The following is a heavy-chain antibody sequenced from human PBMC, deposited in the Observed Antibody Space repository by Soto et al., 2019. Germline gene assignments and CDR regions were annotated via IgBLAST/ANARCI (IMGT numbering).Heavy chain of an antibody. CDR3: ASSNIAAAGFYYYGMDV. Sequence: ASVKVSCKASGYTFTSYGISWVRQAPGQGLEWMGWISAYNGNTNYAQKLQGRVTMTTDTSTSTAYMELRSLRSDDTAVYYCASSNIAAAGFYYYGMDVRGRGTTVTVSS. D-gene: IGHD6-13*01. J-gene: IGHJ6*02. CDR1: GYTFTSYG. CDR2: ISAYNGNT. V-gene: IGHV1-18*01.